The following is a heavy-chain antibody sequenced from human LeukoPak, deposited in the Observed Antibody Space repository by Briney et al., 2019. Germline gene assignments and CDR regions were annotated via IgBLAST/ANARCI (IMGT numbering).Heavy chain of an antibody. Sequence: PSETLSVTCTVSGGSISSYYWSWIRQPRGKGLEWIGYIYYSGSTNYNPSLKSRVTISVDTSKNQFSLKLSSVTAADTAVYYCARRYCSGGSCYFDYWGQGTLVTVSS. CDR2: IYYSGST. J-gene: IGHJ4*02. V-gene: IGHV4-59*08. CDR3: ARRYCSGGSCYFDY. CDR1: GGSISSYY. D-gene: IGHD2-15*01.